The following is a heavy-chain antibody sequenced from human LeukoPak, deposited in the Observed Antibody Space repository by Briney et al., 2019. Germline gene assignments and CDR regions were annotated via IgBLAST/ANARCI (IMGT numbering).Heavy chain of an antibody. J-gene: IGHJ4*02. V-gene: IGHV3-48*04. CDR1: GFTFSSYS. D-gene: IGHD1-1*01. CDR2: ISSSGSTK. CDR3: ARGWRYGDY. Sequence: GGSLRLSCAASGFTFSSYSMNWVRQAPGKGLEWVSYISSSGSTKYNADSVKGRFTISRDNAKNSLYLQMNSLRVEDTAVYYCARGWRYGDYWGQGTLVTVSS.